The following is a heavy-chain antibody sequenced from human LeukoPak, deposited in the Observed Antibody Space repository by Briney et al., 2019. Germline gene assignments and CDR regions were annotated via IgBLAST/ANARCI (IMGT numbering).Heavy chain of an antibody. Sequence: PGGSLRLSCAASGFTFSSYWMSWVRQAPGKGLEWVANIKQDGSEKYHVDSVKGRFTISRDNAKNSLYLQMNSLRAEDTAVYYCAREVYCSSTSCYTGYFQHWGQGTLVTVSS. CDR3: AREVYCSSTSCYTGYFQH. D-gene: IGHD2-2*02. CDR2: IKQDGSEK. CDR1: GFTFSSYW. J-gene: IGHJ1*01. V-gene: IGHV3-7*01.